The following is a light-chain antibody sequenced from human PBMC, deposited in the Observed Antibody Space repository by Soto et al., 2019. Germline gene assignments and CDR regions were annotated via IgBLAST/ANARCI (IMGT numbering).Light chain of an antibody. CDR2: AAS. CDR1: QDVSRS. J-gene: IGKJ4*01. CDR3: QQHWTYPLT. Sequence: DTQLTQSPSFLSASVGDRVTIACRASQDVSRSVGWYQQKPGTAPKLLISAASTLNSGVPSRFSGSGSGTDFSLTISSVQPEDFATYYCQQHWTYPLTFGGGTKVEI. V-gene: IGKV1-9*01.